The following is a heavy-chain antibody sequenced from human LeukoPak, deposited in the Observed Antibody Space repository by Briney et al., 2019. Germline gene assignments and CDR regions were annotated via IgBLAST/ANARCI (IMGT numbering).Heavy chain of an antibody. CDR2: VSGSGGST. Sequence: PGGSLRLSCAASGFTFSSYGMHWVRQAPGKGLEWVSAVSGSGGSTFYADSVKGRFTISRDNSKNTLYLQMNSLRAEDTAVYYCAIEPRSSIAAREVFGGQGTLVTVSS. D-gene: IGHD6-6*01. J-gene: IGHJ4*02. CDR1: GFTFSSYG. CDR3: AIEPRSSIAAREVF. V-gene: IGHV3-23*01.